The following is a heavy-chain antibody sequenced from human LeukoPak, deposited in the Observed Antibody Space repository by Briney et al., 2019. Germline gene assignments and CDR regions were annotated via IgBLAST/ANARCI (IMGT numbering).Heavy chain of an antibody. Sequence: GASVKVSCKASGGTFSSYAISWVRQAPGQGLEWMGGIIPIFGTANYAQKFRGRVTITADKSTRTAYMELSSLRSEDTAVYYCARGITSGPYYYYYMDVWGKGTTVTVSS. CDR3: ARGITSGPYYYYYMDV. CDR2: IIPIFGTA. J-gene: IGHJ6*03. V-gene: IGHV1-69*06. D-gene: IGHD3-3*01. CDR1: GGTFSSYA.